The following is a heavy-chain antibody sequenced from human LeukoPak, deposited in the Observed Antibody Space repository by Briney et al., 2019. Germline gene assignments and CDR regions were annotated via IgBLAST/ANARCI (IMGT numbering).Heavy chain of an antibody. CDR3: ARGDSGSHYFPFDL. J-gene: IGHJ3*01. CDR1: GGSISSSSYY. CDR2: TYYSGST. V-gene: IGHV4-39*01. D-gene: IGHD1-26*01. Sequence: SETLSLTCTVSGGSISSSSYYWGWIRQPPGKGLEWIGSTYYSGSTYYNPSLKSRVTISVDTSKNQFSLRLRSVTAADRAMYYCARGDSGSHYFPFDLWGQGTMVTVSS.